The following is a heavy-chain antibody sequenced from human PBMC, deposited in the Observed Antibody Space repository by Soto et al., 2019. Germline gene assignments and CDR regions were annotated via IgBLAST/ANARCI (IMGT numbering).Heavy chain of an antibody. CDR3: ARISSARSGWLPAY. V-gene: IGHV1-18*04. J-gene: IGHJ1*01. CDR1: GYTFTSNS. Sequence: ASVKVSWKASGYTFTSNSIGWVRQAPGQGLEWMGWINVYNGNTKYAQQLQGRVTLTTDTSTSTAYMDLRSLRSDDTAVYYCARISSARSGWLPAYWGQGTFVIVSS. CDR2: INVYNGNT. D-gene: IGHD2-2*01.